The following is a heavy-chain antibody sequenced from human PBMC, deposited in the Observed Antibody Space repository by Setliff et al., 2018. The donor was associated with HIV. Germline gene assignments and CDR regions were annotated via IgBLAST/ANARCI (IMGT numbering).Heavy chain of an antibody. CDR3: ARGEQLVDNWFDP. D-gene: IGHD6-13*01. CDR2: IFSDGAT. Sequence: PSETLSLTCAVYGGSFSGYYWSWIRQPPGKGLEWIGSIFSDGATYYNPSLSSRVTISVDTSRNQFSLKLNSVTAADTAVYCCARGEQLVDNWFDPWGQGTLVTVSS. V-gene: IGHV4-34*01. CDR1: GGSFSGYY. J-gene: IGHJ5*02.